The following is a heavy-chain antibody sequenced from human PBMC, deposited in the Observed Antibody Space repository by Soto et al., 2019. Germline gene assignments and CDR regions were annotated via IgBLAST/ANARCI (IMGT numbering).Heavy chain of an antibody. Sequence: LRLSCAASGFTFSSYSMNWVRQAPGKGLEWVSSISSSSSYIYYADSVKGRFTISRDNAKNSLYLQMNSLRAEDTAVYYCAREGYDYDAFDIWGQGTMVTVSS. D-gene: IGHD5-12*01. CDR1: GFTFSSYS. CDR2: ISSSSSYI. J-gene: IGHJ3*02. CDR3: AREGYDYDAFDI. V-gene: IGHV3-21*01.